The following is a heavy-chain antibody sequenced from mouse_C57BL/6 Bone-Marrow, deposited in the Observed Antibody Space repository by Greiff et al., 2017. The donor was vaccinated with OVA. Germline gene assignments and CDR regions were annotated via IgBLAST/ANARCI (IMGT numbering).Heavy chain of an antibody. V-gene: IGHV1-59*01. CDR1: GYTFTNYW. Sequence: QVQLQQPGAELVRPGPSVKLSCKASGYTFTNYWMHWVKQRPGQGLEWIGVIAPSDSYINYNQKFKGRATLTVDTSSSTAYMHLSSLTSEDSAVYYSAHYGSILYLHYWGQGTSLTVSS. D-gene: IGHD1-1*01. CDR3: AHYGSILYLHY. J-gene: IGHJ2*02. CDR2: IAPSDSYI.